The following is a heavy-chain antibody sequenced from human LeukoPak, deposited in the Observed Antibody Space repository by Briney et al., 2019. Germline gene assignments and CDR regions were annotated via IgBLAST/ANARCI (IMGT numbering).Heavy chain of an antibody. Sequence: GGSLRLSCAASGFTFSTYDMHWVRQAPGKGPEYVSSISSDGGSTYYAKSVKGRFTISRDISKNTLYLQMGSLRAEDMAVYYCARGHYCSSTSCYAFDYWGQGTLVTVSS. V-gene: IGHV3-64*01. J-gene: IGHJ4*02. CDR3: ARGHYCSSTSCYAFDY. D-gene: IGHD2-2*01. CDR2: ISSDGGST. CDR1: GFTFSTYD.